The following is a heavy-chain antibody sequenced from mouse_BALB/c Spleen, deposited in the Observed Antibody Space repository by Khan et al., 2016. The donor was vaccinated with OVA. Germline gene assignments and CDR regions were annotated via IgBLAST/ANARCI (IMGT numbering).Heavy chain of an antibody. J-gene: IGHJ3*01. D-gene: IGHD2-12*01. CDR2: IYPGNNET. Sequence: VQLKESGTVLARPGASVKMSCKTSGYSFTSYLIHWVKQRPGQGLEWIGDIYPGNNETTYNQKFKDKAKLTAGTSASTAYMELSSLTNEGFAVYYCTRGGYSSFAYWGQGTLVTVSA. CDR3: TRGGYSSFAY. V-gene: IGHV1-5*01. CDR1: GYSFTSYL.